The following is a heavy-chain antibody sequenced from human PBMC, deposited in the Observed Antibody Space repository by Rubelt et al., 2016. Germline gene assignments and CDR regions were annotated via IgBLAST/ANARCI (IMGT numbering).Heavy chain of an antibody. CDR2: IYYSGST. CDR1: GGSISSYY. J-gene: IGHJ4*02. Sequence: QVQLQESGPGLVKPSETLSLTCTVSGGSISSYYWSWIRQPPGKGLEWIGSIYYSGSTYYNPSLKSRVTISVDTSKNQFSLKLSSVTAADTAVYYCARHRRLGGWYPQWGQGTLVTVSS. V-gene: IGHV4-59*05. CDR3: ARHRRLGGWYPQ. D-gene: IGHD6-19*01.